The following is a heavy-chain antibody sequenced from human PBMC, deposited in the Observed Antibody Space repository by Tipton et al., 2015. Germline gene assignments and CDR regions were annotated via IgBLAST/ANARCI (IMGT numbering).Heavy chain of an antibody. D-gene: IGHD6-13*01. CDR3: VKTGDQRFGAAAAQPPHFDY. CDR2: ISSSGLNT. CDR1: GFTFSNYA. V-gene: IGHV3-64D*08. Sequence: SLRLSCSSSGFTFSNYAMHWVRQAPGKGLEYVSAISSSGLNTYYVDSVSRGFTISRDNSKNTLYLQMSSLRPEDTAVYFCVKTGDQRFGAAAAQPPHFDYWGQGTLVTVSS. J-gene: IGHJ4*02.